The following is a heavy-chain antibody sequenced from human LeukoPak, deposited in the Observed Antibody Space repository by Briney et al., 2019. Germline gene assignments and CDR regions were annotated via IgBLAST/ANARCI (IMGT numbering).Heavy chain of an antibody. V-gene: IGHV3-21*01. Sequence: GGSLRLSCAASGFTFSSYSMNWVRQAPGKGLEWVSSISSSSSYIYYADSVKGRFTISRDNAKNSLYLQMNSLRAEDTAVYYCARSWRIAARRESYFDYWGQGTLVTVSS. CDR3: ARSWRIAARRESYFDY. D-gene: IGHD6-6*01. J-gene: IGHJ4*02. CDR1: GFTFSSYS. CDR2: ISSSSSYI.